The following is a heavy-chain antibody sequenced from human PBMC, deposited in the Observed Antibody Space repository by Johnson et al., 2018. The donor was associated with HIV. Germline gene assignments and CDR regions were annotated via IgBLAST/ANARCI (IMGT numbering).Heavy chain of an antibody. D-gene: IGHD5-18*01. CDR1: GFTFSSYA. V-gene: IGHV3-30*09. CDR2: ISNDGSNK. J-gene: IGHJ3*02. Sequence: QVQLVESGGGVVQPGRSLRLSCAASGFTFSSYAIHWVRQAPGKGLEWVAVISNDGSNKNYADSVRGRFAISRDNSKNTLYLQMNSLRGEDTAVYYCGRPRIQLLSLDAFDIWGQGTMVTVSS. CDR3: GRPRIQLLSLDAFDI.